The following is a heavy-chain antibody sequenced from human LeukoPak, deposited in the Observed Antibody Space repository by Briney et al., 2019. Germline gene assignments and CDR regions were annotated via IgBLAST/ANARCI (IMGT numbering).Heavy chain of an antibody. D-gene: IGHD3-16*02. CDR2: INTNTGNP. CDR1: GYTFTSYA. V-gene: IGHV7-4-1*02. J-gene: IGHJ4*02. CDR3: ARELTYDYVWGSYRYPFDY. Sequence: ASVKVSCKASGYTFTSYAMNWVRQAPGQGLEFMGWINTNTGNPTYAQGFTGRFVFSLDTSVSTAYLQISSLKAEDTAVYYCARELTYDYVWGSYRYPFDYWGQGTLVTVSS.